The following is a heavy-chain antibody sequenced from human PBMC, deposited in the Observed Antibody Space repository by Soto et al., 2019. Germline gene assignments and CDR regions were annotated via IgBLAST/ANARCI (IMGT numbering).Heavy chain of an antibody. V-gene: IGHV3-23*01. J-gene: IGHJ3*02. CDR2: FSGRSTST. CDR1: GFTVNNTA. D-gene: IGHD2-21*02. Sequence: HLLESGGGLVQPGGSLRLSCVASGFTVNNTAMTWVRQTPGGGLEWVSAFSGRSTSTYYAGSVKGRFTISKDNAKNTLYLQMNSLRAEDTAVYYCAKGIDCGADCHSYDTFDIWGQGTVVTVSS. CDR3: AKGIDCGADCHSYDTFDI.